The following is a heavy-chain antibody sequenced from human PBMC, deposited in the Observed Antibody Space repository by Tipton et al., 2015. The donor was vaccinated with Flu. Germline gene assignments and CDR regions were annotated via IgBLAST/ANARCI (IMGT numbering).Heavy chain of an antibody. Sequence: GFTFSHYWMNWVRQPPGKGLEWIASINYSGRTQYNPSLKSRVTISVDTSNNQFSLKLSSVTAADTAVYYCARDGGVGAAWGQGAPVNVSS. D-gene: IGHD3-10*01. V-gene: IGHV4-59*11. CDR1: GFTFSHY. CDR2: INYSGRT. J-gene: IGHJ5*02. CDR3: ARDGGVGAA.